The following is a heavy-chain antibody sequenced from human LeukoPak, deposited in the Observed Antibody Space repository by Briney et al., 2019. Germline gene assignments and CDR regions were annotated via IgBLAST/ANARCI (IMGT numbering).Heavy chain of an antibody. D-gene: IGHD6-19*01. V-gene: IGHV4-30-2*01. J-gene: IGHJ4*02. Sequence: SETLSLTCAVSGGSISSGGYSWSWIRQPPGKGLEWIGYIYHSGSTYYNPSLKSRVTISVDRSKNQFSLKLSSMTAADTAVYYCARGSVAGPFHFDYWGQGTLVAVSS. CDR1: GGSISSGGYS. CDR2: IYHSGST. CDR3: ARGSVAGPFHFDY.